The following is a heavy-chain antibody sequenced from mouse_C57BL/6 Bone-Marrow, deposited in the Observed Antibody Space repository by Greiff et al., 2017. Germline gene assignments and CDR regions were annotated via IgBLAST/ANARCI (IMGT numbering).Heavy chain of an antibody. CDR2: INPGSGGT. Sequence: VQLQQPGAELVRPGTSVKVSCKASGYAFTNYLIAWVKQRPGQGLAWIGVINPGSGGTNYNEKFKGKATLTADKSSSTAYMQLRSLTSEDSEVYVCERLGWDRAWFAYWGQGTLVTVSA. CDR1: GYAFTNYL. CDR3: ERLGWDRAWFAY. V-gene: IGHV1-54*01. J-gene: IGHJ3*01. D-gene: IGHD3-3*01.